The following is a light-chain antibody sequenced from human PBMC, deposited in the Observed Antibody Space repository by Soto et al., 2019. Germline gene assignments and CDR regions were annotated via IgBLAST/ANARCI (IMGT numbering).Light chain of an antibody. CDR1: QSVSSSY. CDR2: GAS. J-gene: IGKJ1*01. Sequence: EIVLTQSPGTLSLSPWERATLSCRASQSVSSSYLAWYQQKPGQAPRLLIYGASSRATGIPDRFSGSGSGTDFTLTISRLEPEDFALYYCQQYGSSPATFGQGTKVDIK. CDR3: QQYGSSPAT. V-gene: IGKV3-20*01.